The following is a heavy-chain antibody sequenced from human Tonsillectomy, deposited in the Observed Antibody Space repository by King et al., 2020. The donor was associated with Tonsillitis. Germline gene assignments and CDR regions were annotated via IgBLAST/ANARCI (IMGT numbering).Heavy chain of an antibody. D-gene: IGHD1-14*01. CDR2: ISYDGKKK. CDR1: GVPFSSYG. J-gene: IGHJ4*02. CDR3: ETTGFIEVVSDY. Sequence: LVESGGGVVQPGRSLRLSCAASGVPFSSYGMHWVRQAPGKGLEWVALISYDGKKKYYADPVKGRFTISSDNSKNTLYRQMNSLRVEDTAVYYCETTGFIEVVSDYWGQGTLVTVSS. V-gene: IGHV3-30*03.